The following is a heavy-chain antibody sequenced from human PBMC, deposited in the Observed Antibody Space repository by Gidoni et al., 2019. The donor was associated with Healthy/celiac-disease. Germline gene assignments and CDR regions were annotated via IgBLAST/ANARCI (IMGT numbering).Heavy chain of an antibody. V-gene: IGHV3-23*01. D-gene: IGHD3-22*01. J-gene: IGHJ4*02. CDR3: AKVGIGVVITSYFDY. CDR2: SSGSGGST. CDR1: GFTFSSYA. Sequence: EVQLLESGGGLVPPGGSLTLSCSASGFTFSSYAMSWVRQAPGKGLEWVSASSGSGGSTYYADSEKGRFTISRDNSKNTLYLQMNSLRAEDTAVYYCAKVGIGVVITSYFDYWGQGTLVTVSS.